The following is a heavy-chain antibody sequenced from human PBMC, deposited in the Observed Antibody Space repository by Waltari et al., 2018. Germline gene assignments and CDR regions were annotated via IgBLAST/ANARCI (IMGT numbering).Heavy chain of an antibody. Sequence: QVQLQESGPGLVKPSETLSLTCTVSGGSISSYYWSWIRQPPGKGLEWIGYIYYSGSTNYNPSRKSRVTISVDTSKNQCSLKLSSVTAADTAVYYCARRYSGYDYYYYYMDVWGKGTTVTVSS. CDR2: IYYSGST. CDR3: ARRYSGYDYYYYYMDV. CDR1: GGSISSYY. V-gene: IGHV4-59*01. D-gene: IGHD5-12*01. J-gene: IGHJ6*03.